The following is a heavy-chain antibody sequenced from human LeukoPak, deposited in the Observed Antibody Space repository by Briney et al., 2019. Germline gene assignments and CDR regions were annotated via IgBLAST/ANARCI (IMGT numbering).Heavy chain of an antibody. CDR1: GYTFTGYY. V-gene: IGHV1-2*02. Sequence: ASVKVSCKASGYTFTGYYMHWVRQAPGQGLEWMGWINPNSGGTNYAQKFQGRVTMTRDTSISTAYMELSRLRSEDTAVYYCARDASGSYANFDYWGQGTLVTVSS. CDR2: INPNSGGT. D-gene: IGHD1-26*01. J-gene: IGHJ4*02. CDR3: ARDASGSYANFDY.